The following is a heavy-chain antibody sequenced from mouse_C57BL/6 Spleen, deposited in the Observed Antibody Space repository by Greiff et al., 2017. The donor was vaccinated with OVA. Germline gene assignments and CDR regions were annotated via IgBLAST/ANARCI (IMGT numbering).Heavy chain of an antibody. CDR3: ARNMGTNRYFDV. V-gene: IGHV2-2*01. CDR2: IWSGGST. J-gene: IGHJ1*03. Sequence: QVQLQQSGPGLVQPSQSLSITCTVSGFSFTSYGVHWVRQSPGKGLEWLGVIWSGGSTYSNAAFISRLSISKENSKSQVFFKMNSLQADDTAIYYCARNMGTNRYFDVWGTGTTVTVSS. D-gene: IGHD2-13*01. CDR1: GFSFTSYG.